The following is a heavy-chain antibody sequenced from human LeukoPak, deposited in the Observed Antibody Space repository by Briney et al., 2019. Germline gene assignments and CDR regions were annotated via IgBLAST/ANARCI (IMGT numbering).Heavy chain of an antibody. J-gene: IGHJ2*01. Sequence: GRSLRLSCAASGFTFSSYAMHWVRQAPGKGLEWVAVISYDGSNKYYADSVKGRFTISRDNSKNTLYLQMNSLRAEDTAVYYCARRFSSGYYYDWYFDLWGRGTLVTVSS. CDR1: GFTFSSYA. CDR2: ISYDGSNK. D-gene: IGHD3-22*01. CDR3: ARRFSSGYYYDWYFDL. V-gene: IGHV3-30*04.